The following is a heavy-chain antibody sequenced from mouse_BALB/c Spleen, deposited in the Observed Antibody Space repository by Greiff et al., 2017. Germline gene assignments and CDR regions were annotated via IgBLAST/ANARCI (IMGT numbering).Heavy chain of an antibody. CDR1: GYTFTSYW. D-gene: IGHD1-1*01. CDR2: INPSNGGT. V-gene: IGHV1S81*02. Sequence: QVQLQQPGAELVRPGVSVKLSCKASGYTFTSYWMHWIKQRPEQGLERIGEINPSNGGTHYNAKFKSKATLTVDKSSSTAYMQLSSLTSEDSAVYYCATTGYGSSDDWYFDVWGAGTTVTVSS. CDR3: ATTGYGSSDDWYFDV. J-gene: IGHJ1*01.